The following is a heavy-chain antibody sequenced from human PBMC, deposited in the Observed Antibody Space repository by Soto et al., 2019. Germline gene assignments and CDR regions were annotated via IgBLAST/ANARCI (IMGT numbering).Heavy chain of an antibody. CDR2: INHSGST. V-gene: IGHV4-34*01. Sequence: SSETLSLTCAFFGGSFSDYYWTWIRQPPGKGLEWIGDINHSGSTNYNPSLKSRVTISVDTSKNQSSLKVSSVTAADTAVYYCAREDFYNGMDVWGHGTTVTVSS. CDR3: AREDFYNGMDV. CDR1: GGSFSDYY. J-gene: IGHJ6*02.